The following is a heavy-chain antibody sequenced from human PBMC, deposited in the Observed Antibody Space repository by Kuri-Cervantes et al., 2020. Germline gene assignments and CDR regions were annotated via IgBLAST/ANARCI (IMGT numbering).Heavy chain of an antibody. CDR2: ISYDGSNK. D-gene: IGHD3-3*02. V-gene: IGHV3-30*03. Sequence: GESLKISCAASGFTFSSYGMHWVRQAPGKGLEWVAVISYDGSNKYYADSVKGRFTISRDNSKNTLYLQMNSLRAEDTAAYYCARVAYHYYAMDVWGQGTTVTVSS. CDR3: ARVAYHYYAMDV. J-gene: IGHJ6*02. CDR1: GFTFSSYG.